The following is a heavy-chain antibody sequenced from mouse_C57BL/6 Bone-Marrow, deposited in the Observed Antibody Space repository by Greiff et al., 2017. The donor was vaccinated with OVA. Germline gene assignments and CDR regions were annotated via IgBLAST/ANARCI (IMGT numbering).Heavy chain of an antibody. CDR3: AREDGNWFAY. CDR2: INPSSGYT. V-gene: IGHV1-4*01. CDR1: GYTFTSYT. J-gene: IGHJ3*01. D-gene: IGHD2-1*01. Sequence: VQLVESGAELARPGASVKMSCKASGYTFTSYTMHWVKQRPGQGLEWIGFINPSSGYTKYNQKFKDKATLTADKSSSTAYMQLSSLTSEDSAVYYCAREDGNWFAYWGQGTLVTVSA.